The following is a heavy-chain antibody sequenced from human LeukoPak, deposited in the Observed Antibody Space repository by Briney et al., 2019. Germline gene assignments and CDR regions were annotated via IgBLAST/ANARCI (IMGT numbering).Heavy chain of an antibody. J-gene: IGHJ4*02. V-gene: IGHV3-20*04. Sequence: PGGALRLSCAASGFIFEDNGMSWVRQAPGKRLEWVSGINWNGETTGYVDSVKGRFTISRDNAKNPLYLQMSSLRAEDTALYYCATHSYYYGSGSYPHYLDYWGQGTLVTVSS. CDR3: ATHSYYYGSGSYPHYLDY. D-gene: IGHD3-10*01. CDR1: GFIFEDNG. CDR2: INWNGETT.